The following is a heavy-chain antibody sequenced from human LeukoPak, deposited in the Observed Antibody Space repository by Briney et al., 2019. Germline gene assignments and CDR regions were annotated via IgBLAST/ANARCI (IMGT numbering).Heavy chain of an antibody. CDR1: GLTPSRCG. J-gene: IGHJ4*02. V-gene: IGHV3-23*01. CDR2: ISGSGDGT. Sequence: GGSLSLSCAASGLTPSRCGMSWVRQAPGKGLEWVSAISGSGDGTYYADSVKGRFTISRDNSKSMLYLEMNSLRAEDTATYYCAARPTSAAVAPSDFWGQGTLVTVSS. D-gene: IGHD6-19*01. CDR3: AARPTSAAVAPSDF.